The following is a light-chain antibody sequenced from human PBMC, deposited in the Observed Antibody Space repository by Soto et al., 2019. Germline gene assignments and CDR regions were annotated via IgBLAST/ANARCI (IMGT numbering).Light chain of an antibody. CDR2: AAS. Sequence: DIQMTQSPWSLSASVGDRVTIACRASQSITRYLNWYQQKPGKVPKLLMDAASRLQSGVPSRFSGSGSGTDFTLTISSLQLEDFATYYCQQSYTAPYTFGQGTKLEIK. V-gene: IGKV1-39*01. CDR1: QSITRY. J-gene: IGKJ2*01. CDR3: QQSYTAPYT.